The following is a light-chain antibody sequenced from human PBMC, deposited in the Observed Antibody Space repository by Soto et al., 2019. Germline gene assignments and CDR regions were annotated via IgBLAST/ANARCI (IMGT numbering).Light chain of an antibody. Sequence: QSALTQPASVSASPGQSVTISCTGTSSDIGRYNYVSWYQQLPGKAPKLMIFDVTDRPSGVSDRFSGSKSGNTASLTISGLQAEDEADYYCTSYTSSGPFVLFGGGTKLTVL. CDR3: TSYTSSGPFVL. V-gene: IGLV2-14*03. J-gene: IGLJ3*02. CDR1: SSDIGRYNY. CDR2: DVT.